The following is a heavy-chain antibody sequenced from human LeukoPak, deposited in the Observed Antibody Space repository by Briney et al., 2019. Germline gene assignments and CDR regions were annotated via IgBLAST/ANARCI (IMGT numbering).Heavy chain of an antibody. CDR3: ARRRPSGGAAAVHF. CDR1: GGPFSGYY. J-gene: IGHJ4*02. V-gene: IGHV4-34*01. CDR2: INPGEST. D-gene: IGHD6-13*01. Sequence: SETLSLTCAVYGGPFSGYYWTWIRQSPGKGLEWIGEINPGESTNYNPSLRGRVTISVDTSKNQFSLKVSSVTAADTAVYYCARRRPSGGAAAVHFWGQGTLVTVSS.